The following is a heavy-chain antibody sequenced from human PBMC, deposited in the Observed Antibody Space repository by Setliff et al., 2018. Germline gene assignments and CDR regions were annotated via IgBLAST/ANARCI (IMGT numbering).Heavy chain of an antibody. CDR2: ISAYNGNT. CDR1: GYTFTSYG. D-gene: IGHD3-10*01. J-gene: IGHJ5*02. CDR3: AREEDGSSWFDP. Sequence: ASVKVSCKASGYTFTSYGIRWVRQAPGQGLEWMGWISAYNGNTNYAQKLQGRVTMTTDTSTRTAYMELRSLRSDDTSVYYCAREEDGSSWFDPWGQGTLVTVSS. V-gene: IGHV1-18*01.